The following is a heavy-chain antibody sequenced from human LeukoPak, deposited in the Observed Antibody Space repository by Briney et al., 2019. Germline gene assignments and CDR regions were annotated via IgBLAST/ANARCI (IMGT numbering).Heavy chain of an antibody. Sequence: PGGSLRLSCAASGFTFSSYWMSWVRQAPGKGLEWVGNIKQDGSEKYYVDSVKGRFTISRDNAKNSLYLQMNSLRAEDTAVYYCARAKGYCSSTSCSYYYYYYMDVWGKGTTVTVSS. CDR1: GFTFSSYW. CDR3: ARAKGYCSSTSCSYYYYYYMDV. J-gene: IGHJ6*03. V-gene: IGHV3-7*01. CDR2: IKQDGSEK. D-gene: IGHD2-2*01.